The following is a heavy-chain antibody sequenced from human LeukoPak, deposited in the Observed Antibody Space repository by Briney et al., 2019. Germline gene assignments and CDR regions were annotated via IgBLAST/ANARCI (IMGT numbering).Heavy chain of an antibody. CDR1: GGSISDSY. J-gene: IGHJ1*01. Sequence: PSETLSLTCTVSGGSISDSYWCWMRQSAGKGLEWIGRVYRSGSTNYNPSLKSRVVISVDTSENQFSLNLASVTAADTAVYFCARGETLDETPPGWVYFSHWGPGTLVTVSS. V-gene: IGHV4-4*07. CDR2: VYRSGST. CDR3: ARGETLDETPPGWVYFSH. D-gene: IGHD1-14*01.